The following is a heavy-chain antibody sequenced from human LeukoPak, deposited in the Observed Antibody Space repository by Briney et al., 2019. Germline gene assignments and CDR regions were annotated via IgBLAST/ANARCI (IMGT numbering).Heavy chain of an antibody. J-gene: IGHJ4*02. V-gene: IGHV3-30*18. CDR1: GFIFSTYG. CDR2: IAPGGGGE. D-gene: IGHD4-17*01. Sequence: QPGMSLRLSCAASGFIFSTYGMHWVRQAPGEGLEWVAVIAPGGGGEHYVDSVKGRFTITRDNSKDTLYLQMNNLRSEDTAAYYCAKEYGDYRGFDYWGQGTLVTVSS. CDR3: AKEYGDYRGFDY.